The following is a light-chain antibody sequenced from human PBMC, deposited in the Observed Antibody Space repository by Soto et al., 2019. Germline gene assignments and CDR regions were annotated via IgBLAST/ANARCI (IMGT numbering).Light chain of an antibody. V-gene: IGKV3-20*01. CDR3: HQYGSSPAT. Sequence: EIVLTQSPGTLSLSPGERAALSCSASQSVSSNFLAWYQQKPGQAPRLLIYGASNRATAIPDRFSGSGSGTDFTLNISRLEPEDFAVYYCHQYGSSPATFGQGTKVDIK. CDR2: GAS. J-gene: IGKJ1*01. CDR1: QSVSSNF.